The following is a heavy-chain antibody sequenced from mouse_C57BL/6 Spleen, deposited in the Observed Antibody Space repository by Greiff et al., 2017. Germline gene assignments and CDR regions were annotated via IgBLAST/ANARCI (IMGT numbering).Heavy chain of an antibody. J-gene: IGHJ2*01. CDR3: ARRDDFDY. CDR2: IYPSDSET. V-gene: IGHV1-61*01. D-gene: IGHD3-3*01. Sequence: QVQLQQPGAELVRPGSSVKLSCKASGYTFTSYWMDWVKQRPGQGLEWIGNIYPSDSETHYNQKFKDKATLTVDKSSSTAYMQLSSLTSEDSAVYSCARRDDFDYWGQGTTLTVSS. CDR1: GYTFTSYW.